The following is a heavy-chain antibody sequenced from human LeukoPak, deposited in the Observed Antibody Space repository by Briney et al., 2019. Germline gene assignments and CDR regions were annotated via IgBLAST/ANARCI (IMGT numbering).Heavy chain of an antibody. CDR2: IYSGGST. V-gene: IGHV3-53*04. Sequence: GGSLRLSCAASGFTSTNYAMNWVRQAPGKGLEWVSVIYSGGSTYYADSVKGRFTISRHNSKNTLYLQMNSLRAEDTAVYYCARDSIAAAGKDYWGQGTLVTVSS. J-gene: IGHJ4*02. D-gene: IGHD6-13*01. CDR1: GFTSTNYA. CDR3: ARDSIAAAGKDY.